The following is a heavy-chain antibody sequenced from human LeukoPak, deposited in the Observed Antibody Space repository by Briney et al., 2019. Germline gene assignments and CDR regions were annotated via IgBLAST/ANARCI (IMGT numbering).Heavy chain of an antibody. Sequence: PSETLSLTCTVSGGSISSSSHYWGWIRQPPGKGLEWIGNIYYSGSTYYNPSLKSRVSISVDTSKNQFSLKLSSVTAADTAVYYCARGRYSGYDSPWSAADYYYMDVWGKGTTVTVSS. CDR3: ARGRYSGYDSPWSAADYYYMDV. CDR1: GGSISSSSHY. V-gene: IGHV4-39*07. CDR2: IYYSGST. D-gene: IGHD5-12*01. J-gene: IGHJ6*03.